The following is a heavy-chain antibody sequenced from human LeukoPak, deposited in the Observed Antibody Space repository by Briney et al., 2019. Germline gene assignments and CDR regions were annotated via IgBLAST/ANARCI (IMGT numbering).Heavy chain of an antibody. J-gene: IGHJ4*02. CDR3: ARGTGTPWFDY. Sequence: SQTLSLTCTVPGGSISSGDYYWSWIRQPPGQGLEWIGYIYYSGSTYYNPSLKSRVTISVDTSKNQFSLKLSSVTAADTAVYYCARGTGTPWFDYWGQGTLVTVSS. CDR1: GGSISSGDYY. V-gene: IGHV4-30-4*01. D-gene: IGHD1-1*01. CDR2: IYYSGST.